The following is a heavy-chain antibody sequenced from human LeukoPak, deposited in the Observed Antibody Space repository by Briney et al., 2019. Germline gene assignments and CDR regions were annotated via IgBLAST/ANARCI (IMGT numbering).Heavy chain of an antibody. CDR3: AKAFFEVPLYADYGAVDWFDP. Sequence: GGSLRLSCAASGFTFSSYAMSWVRQAPGKGLEWVSAISGSGVSTYYADSVKGRFTISRDNSKNTLYLQMNSLRAEDTAVYYCAKAFFEVPLYADYGAVDWFDPWGQGTLVTVSS. D-gene: IGHD4-17*01. CDR2: ISGSGVST. CDR1: GFTFSSYA. J-gene: IGHJ5*02. V-gene: IGHV3-23*01.